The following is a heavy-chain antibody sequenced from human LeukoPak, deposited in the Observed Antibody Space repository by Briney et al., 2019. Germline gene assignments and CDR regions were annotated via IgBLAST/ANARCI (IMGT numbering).Heavy chain of an antibody. Sequence: SVTVSCKASGGTFSIYAISWVRQAPGQGLEWMGRIIPIFGTANYAQKFQGRVTITADKSTSTAYMELSSLRSEDTAVYYCARYGDSEYFQHWGQGTLVTVSS. V-gene: IGHV1-69*06. D-gene: IGHD4-17*01. CDR3: ARYGDSEYFQH. CDR2: IIPIFGTA. J-gene: IGHJ1*01. CDR1: GGTFSIYA.